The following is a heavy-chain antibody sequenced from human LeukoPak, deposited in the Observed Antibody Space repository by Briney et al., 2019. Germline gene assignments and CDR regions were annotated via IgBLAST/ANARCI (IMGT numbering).Heavy chain of an antibody. J-gene: IGHJ1*01. Sequence: AGSLRLSCAASGFTFSSYAMSWVRQAAGKGLEWLSAICGSGESTYYADSGQGRLIITRDHSKRALSLQRNSLRADDTAIYCFATQKWRTVATEWGQGTLVTVSS. D-gene: IGHD5-12*01. CDR2: ICGSGEST. V-gene: IGHV3-23*01. CDR3: ATQKWRTVATE. CDR1: GFTFSSYA.